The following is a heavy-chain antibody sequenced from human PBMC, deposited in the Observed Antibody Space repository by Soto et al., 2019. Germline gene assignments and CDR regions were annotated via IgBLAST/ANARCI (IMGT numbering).Heavy chain of an antibody. V-gene: IGHV4-34*01. CDR3: ARLHYDFWSGYSPPKTYYYYYYMDV. D-gene: IGHD3-3*01. Sequence: SETLSLTCAVYGGSFSGYYWSWIRQPPGKGLEWIGEINHSGSTYYNPSLKSRVTISVDTSKNQFSLKLSSVTAADTAVYYCARLHYDFWSGYSPPKTYYYYYYMDVWGKGTTVTVSS. J-gene: IGHJ6*03. CDR1: GGSFSGYY. CDR2: INHSGST.